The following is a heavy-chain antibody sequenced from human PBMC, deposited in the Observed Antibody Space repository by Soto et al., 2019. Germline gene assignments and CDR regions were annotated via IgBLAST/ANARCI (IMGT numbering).Heavy chain of an antibody. D-gene: IGHD5-18*01. J-gene: IGHJ4*02. CDR2: TYYQSKWFY. Sequence: QVQLQQSGPGLVKPSQTLSLTSIISGDSVSSNSVAWNWIRQSPSRGLEWLGRTYYQSKWFYDYAASVKSRISINLDTSKNQLSLQLSSVTPEDTAMYYCARGRDSAFDYWGQGSLVAVSS. CDR3: ARGRDSAFDY. V-gene: IGHV6-1*01. CDR1: GDSVSSNSVA.